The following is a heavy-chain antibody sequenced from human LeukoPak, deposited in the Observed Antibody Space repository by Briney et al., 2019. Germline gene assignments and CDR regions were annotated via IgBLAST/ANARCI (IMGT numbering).Heavy chain of an antibody. CDR2: ISWNSGSI. Sequence: GGSLRLSCAASGFTFDDYAMHWVRQAPGKGLERVSGISWNSGSIGYADSVKGRFTISRDNAKNSLYLQMNGLRAEDMALYYCAKAINRGGGFDYWGQGTLVTVSS. J-gene: IGHJ4*02. D-gene: IGHD3-16*01. CDR1: GFTFDDYA. CDR3: AKAINRGGGFDY. V-gene: IGHV3-9*03.